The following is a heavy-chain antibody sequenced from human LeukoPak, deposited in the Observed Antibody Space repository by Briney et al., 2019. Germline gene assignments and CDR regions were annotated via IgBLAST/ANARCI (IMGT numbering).Heavy chain of an antibody. CDR1: GGSFSGYY. CDR3: ARVVATRGGGRKPGIAAAGPPSELDY. V-gene: IGHV4-34*01. Sequence: SETLSLTCAVYGGSFSGYYWSWIRQPPGKGLEWIGSISHSGSTYYNPSLKSRVTISVDTSKNQFSLKLRSVTAADTAVYYCARVVATRGGGRKPGIAAAGPPSELDYWGQGTLVTVSS. CDR2: ISHSGST. D-gene: IGHD6-13*01. J-gene: IGHJ4*02.